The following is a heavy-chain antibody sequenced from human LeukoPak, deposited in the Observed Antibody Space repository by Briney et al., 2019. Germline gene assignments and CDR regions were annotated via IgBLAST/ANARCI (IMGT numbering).Heavy chain of an antibody. Sequence: AASVKVSCKASGYTFTSYDINWVRQATGQGLEWMGWMNPNSGNTGYAQKFQGRVTMTRNTSISTAYMELSSLRSEDTAVYYCPRALRATMVRGVTRYYMDVWGKGTTVTVSS. CDR2: MNPNSGNT. CDR3: PRALRATMVRGVTRYYMDV. D-gene: IGHD3-10*01. CDR1: GYTFTSYD. V-gene: IGHV1-8*01. J-gene: IGHJ6*03.